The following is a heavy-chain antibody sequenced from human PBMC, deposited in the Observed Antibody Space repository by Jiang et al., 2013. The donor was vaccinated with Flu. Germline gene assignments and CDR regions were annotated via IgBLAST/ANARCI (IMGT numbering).Heavy chain of an antibody. V-gene: IGHV3-7*03. CDR2: IKQDGSGK. D-gene: IGHD6-19*01. Sequence: VQPGGSLRLSCAASGFTFSSYWMSWVRQAPGKGLEWVANIKQDGSGKYYVHSVKGRFTISRDNAKNSLYLQMNSLRAEDTAVYYCARDGLAVAELDAFDIWGQGTMVTVSS. CDR3: ARDGLAVAELDAFDI. CDR1: GFTFSSYW. J-gene: IGHJ3*02.